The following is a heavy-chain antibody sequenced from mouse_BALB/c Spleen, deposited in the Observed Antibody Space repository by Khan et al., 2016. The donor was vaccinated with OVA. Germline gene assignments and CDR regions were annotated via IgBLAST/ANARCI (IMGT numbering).Heavy chain of an antibody. CDR2: IDPANGNT. CDR1: GFSIKDTF. V-gene: IGHV14-3*02. Sequence: VQLQQSGAELVKPGASVKLSCTASGFSIKDTFMHWVKQRPEQGLEWIGRIDPANGNTKYDPKFQGKATITTDTSSNTAYLQLSSLTSEDTAVYYCVSSHYYGSTDAFAYWGQGTLVTVSA. J-gene: IGHJ3*01. D-gene: IGHD1-1*01. CDR3: VSSHYYGSTDAFAY.